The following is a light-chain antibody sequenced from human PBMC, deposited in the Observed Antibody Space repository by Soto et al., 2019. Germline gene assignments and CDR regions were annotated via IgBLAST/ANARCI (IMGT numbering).Light chain of an antibody. CDR1: QNIRNY. CDR2: GAA. J-gene: IGKJ4*01. Sequence: DIQMTQSPSSLSASVGDRVAITCRASQNIRNYLNWYQQKPGKAPKVLIYGAASLQSGVPSRFSGSGSGTNFTLTINSLQPEDYATYYCQQSYNIQALTFGGGTKAEIK. V-gene: IGKV1-39*01. CDR3: QQSYNIQALT.